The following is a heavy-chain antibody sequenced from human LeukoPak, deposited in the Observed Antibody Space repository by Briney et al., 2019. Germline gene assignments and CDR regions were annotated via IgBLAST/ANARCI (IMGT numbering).Heavy chain of an antibody. J-gene: IGHJ3*02. CDR3: ARMPQYSNYPPRRAFDI. Sequence: SSETLSLTCAVSGYSISSGYYWGWIRQPPGKGLEWIGEINHSGSTNYNPSLKSRVTISVDTSKNQFSLKLSSVTAADTAVYYCARMPQYSNYPPRRAFDIWGQGTMVTVSS. CDR1: GYSISSGYY. D-gene: IGHD4-11*01. CDR2: INHSGST. V-gene: IGHV4-38-2*01.